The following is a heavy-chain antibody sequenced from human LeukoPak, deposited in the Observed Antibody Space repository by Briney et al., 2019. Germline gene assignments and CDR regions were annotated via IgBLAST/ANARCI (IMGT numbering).Heavy chain of an antibody. V-gene: IGHV3-9*01. D-gene: IGHD3-16*02. Sequence: PGRFLRLSCAASGFTFDDYAMHWVRQAPGKGLEWVSGISWNSGSIGYADSVKGRFTISRDNAKNSLYLQMNSLRAEDTALYYCASDYVWGSYRYTGAFDIWGQGTMVTVSS. J-gene: IGHJ3*02. CDR2: ISWNSGSI. CDR1: GFTFDDYA. CDR3: ASDYVWGSYRYTGAFDI.